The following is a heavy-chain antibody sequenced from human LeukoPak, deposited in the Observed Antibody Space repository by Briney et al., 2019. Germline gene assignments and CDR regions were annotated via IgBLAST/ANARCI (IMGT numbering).Heavy chain of an antibody. D-gene: IGHD4-17*01. J-gene: IGHJ3*02. CDR3: ARVGEMTTVITSAFDI. CDR1: GFTFSRYT. Sequence: KAGGSLRLSCAASGFTFSRYTIHWVRQAPGKGLEWVAVISYDGNNKFYADSVKGRFTISRDNSKNTLYLQMNGLRAEDTAVYYCARVGEMTTVITSAFDIWGQGTMVTVSS. V-gene: IGHV3-30-3*01. CDR2: ISYDGNNK.